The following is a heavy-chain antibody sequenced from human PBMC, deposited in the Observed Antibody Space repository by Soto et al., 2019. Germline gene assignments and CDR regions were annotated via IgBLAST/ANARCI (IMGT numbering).Heavy chain of an antibody. V-gene: IGHV1-69*13. D-gene: IGHD2-2*01. Sequence: SSVKVSCKASGGTFSSYAISWVRQAPGQGLEWMGGIIPIFGTANYAQKFQGRVTITADESTSTAYMELSSLRSEDTAVYYCASRKRYSSSTICIGYSYSPVRDALGIWGQGTMVIVSS. CDR2: IIPIFGTA. CDR3: ASRKRYSSSTICIGYSYSPVRDALGI. CDR1: GGTFSSYA. J-gene: IGHJ3*02.